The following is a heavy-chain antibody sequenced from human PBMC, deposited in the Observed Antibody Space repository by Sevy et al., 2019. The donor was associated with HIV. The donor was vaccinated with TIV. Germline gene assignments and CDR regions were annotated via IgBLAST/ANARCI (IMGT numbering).Heavy chain of an antibody. Sequence: GGSLRLSCAASGFTFSDSYMSWFRQAPGKGLEWVSYISSGGTIIYYADSVKGRFTISRDNAKNSLYLQMNSLRAEDTAVYNCARARYNYGSFYFDYWGQGTLVTVSS. CDR1: GFTFSDSY. CDR3: ARARYNYGSFYFDY. D-gene: IGHD5-18*01. J-gene: IGHJ4*02. CDR2: ISSGGTII. V-gene: IGHV3-11*01.